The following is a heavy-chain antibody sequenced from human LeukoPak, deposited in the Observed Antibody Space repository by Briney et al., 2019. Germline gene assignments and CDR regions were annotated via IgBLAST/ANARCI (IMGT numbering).Heavy chain of an antibody. J-gene: IGHJ3*02. CDR2: IYYSGST. D-gene: IGHD3-10*01. CDR1: GDSISSYY. V-gene: IGHV4-59*12. CDR3: ARDRVGGDVAFDI. Sequence: PSETLSLTCTVSGDSISSYYWSWVRQPPGKGLEWIGYIYYSGSTNYNPSLKSRVTMSVDTSKNQFSLKLSSVTAADTAVYYCARDRVGGDVAFDIWGQGTMVTVSS.